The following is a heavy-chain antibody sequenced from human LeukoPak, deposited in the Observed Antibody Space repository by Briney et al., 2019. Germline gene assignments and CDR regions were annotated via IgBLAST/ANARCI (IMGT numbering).Heavy chain of an antibody. CDR1: GGSISSSSYY. J-gene: IGHJ4*02. Sequence: SETLSLACTVSGGSISSSSYYWGWIRQPPGKGLEWIGTIYYSGTTYYNPSLKSRVTISVDTSKNQFSLKLSSVTAADTAVYYCACIWFGELLYINYWGQGTLVTVSS. CDR3: ACIWFGELLYINY. CDR2: IYYSGTT. V-gene: IGHV4-39*07. D-gene: IGHD3-10*01.